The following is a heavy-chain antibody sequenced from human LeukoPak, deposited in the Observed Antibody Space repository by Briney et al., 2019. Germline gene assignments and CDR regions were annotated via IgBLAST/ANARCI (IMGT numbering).Heavy chain of an antibody. J-gene: IGHJ3*02. Sequence: SGGSLRLSCAASGFTFSSYAMSWVRQAPGKGLEWVSAISGSGGSTYYADSVKGRFTISRDNSKNTLYLQMNSLRAEDTAVYYCAKDRGFGDAFDIWGQGTMVTVSS. D-gene: IGHD3-10*01. CDR3: AKDRGFGDAFDI. V-gene: IGHV3-23*01. CDR2: ISGSGGST. CDR1: GFTFSSYA.